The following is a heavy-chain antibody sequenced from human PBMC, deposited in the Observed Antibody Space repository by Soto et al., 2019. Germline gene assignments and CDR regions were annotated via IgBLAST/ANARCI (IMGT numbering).Heavy chain of an antibody. CDR2: IKSGSDVM. CDR1: GFIFSNYD. D-gene: IGHD1-26*01. J-gene: IGHJ3*02. CDR3: ARDRVGGSFDI. V-gene: IGHV3-48*02. Sequence: EVQLVESGGGLVQPGGSLRLSCATAGFIFSNYDMNWVRQAPGKGLERVSFIKSGSDVMFYADSVKGRFTISRDNAKNSLYLQMNSLRDEDTAVYYCARDRVGGSFDIWGQGTMVTVSS.